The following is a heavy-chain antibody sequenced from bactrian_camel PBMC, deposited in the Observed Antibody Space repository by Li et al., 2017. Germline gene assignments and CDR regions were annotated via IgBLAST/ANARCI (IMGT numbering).Heavy chain of an antibody. CDR1: GVPFGRAA. J-gene: IGHJ4*01. CDR2: IYTEDGCT. Sequence: QVQLVESGGGLVQSGGSLTLSCQASGVPFGRAAIHWVRRAPGKGLEWVSTIYTEDGCTNSADSVKGRFAISQDKAKNTLYLQMNSLKTEDTAVYYCAAEGGVIVAAGYDYWGQGTQVTVS. V-gene: IGHV3S7*01. D-gene: IGHD1*01. CDR3: AAEGGVIVAAGYDY.